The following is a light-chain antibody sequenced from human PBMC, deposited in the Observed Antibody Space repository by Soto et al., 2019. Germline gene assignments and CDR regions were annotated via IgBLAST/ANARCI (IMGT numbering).Light chain of an antibody. CDR2: GAS. CDR3: QQYGSSPGT. CDR1: QSVSSTY. Sequence: EIVLTQSPGTLSLSPGERATLSCRASQSVSSTYLGWYQQKPGQAPRLLIYGASSRATGIPDRFSGSGSGTDFTLTISRLEPEDFAVYYCQQYGSSPGTFGQGTKVDI. J-gene: IGKJ1*01. V-gene: IGKV3-20*01.